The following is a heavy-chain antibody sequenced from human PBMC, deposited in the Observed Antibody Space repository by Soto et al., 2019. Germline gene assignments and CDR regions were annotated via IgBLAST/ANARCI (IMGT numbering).Heavy chain of an antibody. Sequence: QVQLVESGGGAVQPGRSLRVSCVTSGFSFSGFAMHWVRQAPGKGLESVAVISYDGSYSHHSDSVKGRFTISRDNSKNTLYLQMTSLRTEDTAVYYCAKYQGVGGTLGLFHYWGQGVLVTVSS. CDR1: GFSFSGFA. J-gene: IGHJ4*02. CDR2: ISYDGSYS. V-gene: IGHV3-30*18. CDR3: AKYQGVGGTLGLFHY. D-gene: IGHD1-26*01.